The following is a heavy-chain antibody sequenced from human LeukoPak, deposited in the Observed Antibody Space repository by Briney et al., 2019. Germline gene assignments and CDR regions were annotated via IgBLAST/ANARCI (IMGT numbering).Heavy chain of an antibody. J-gene: IGHJ4*02. V-gene: IGHV2-5*01. Sequence: SGPTLVKPTQTLTLTCTFSGFSLSTSGVGVGWIRQPPGKALEWLALIYWNDDKRYSPSLKSRLAITKDTSKNQVVLTMTNMDPVDTATYYCAHSRITGTTFDYWGQGTLVTVSS. D-gene: IGHD1-7*01. CDR1: GFSLSTSGVG. CDR3: AHSRITGTTFDY. CDR2: IYWNDDK.